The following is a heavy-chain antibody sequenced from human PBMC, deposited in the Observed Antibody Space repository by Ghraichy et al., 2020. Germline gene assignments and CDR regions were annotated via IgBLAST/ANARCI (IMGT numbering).Heavy chain of an antibody. D-gene: IGHD3-3*01. CDR2: ISSSSSYI. CDR3: ARVNMLGVVDFDY. V-gene: IGHV3-21*01. J-gene: IGHJ4*02. Sequence: GGSLRLSCAASGFTFSSYSMNWVRQAPGKGLEWVSSISSSSSYIYYADSVKGRFTISRDNAKNSLYLQMNSLRAEDTAVYYCARVNMLGVVDFDYWGQGTLVTVSS. CDR1: GFTFSSYS.